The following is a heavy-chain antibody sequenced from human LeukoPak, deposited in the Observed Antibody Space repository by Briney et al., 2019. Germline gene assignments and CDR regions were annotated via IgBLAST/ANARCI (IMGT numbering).Heavy chain of an antibody. Sequence: SVKVSCKASGGTFSSYAISWGRQAPGQGLECMGGIIPIFGTANYAQKFQGRVTITADKSTSTAYMELSSLRSEDTAVYYCARDRYCSGGSCYSFSSNGWFDPWGQGTLVTVSS. J-gene: IGHJ5*02. D-gene: IGHD2-15*01. V-gene: IGHV1-69*06. CDR2: IIPIFGTA. CDR3: ARDRYCSGGSCYSFSSNGWFDP. CDR1: GGTFSSYA.